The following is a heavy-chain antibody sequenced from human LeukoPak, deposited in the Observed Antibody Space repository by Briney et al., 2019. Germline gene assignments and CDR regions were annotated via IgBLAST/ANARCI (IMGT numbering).Heavy chain of an antibody. D-gene: IGHD1-26*01. Sequence: GGSLRLSCTASGFTFGDYAMSWFRQAPGKGLEWVGFIRSKAYGGTTEYAASVKGRFTISRDDSKSIAYLQMNSLKTEDTAVYYCTRDQGGNKWWELTSHYYYMDVWGKGTTVTVSS. V-gene: IGHV3-49*03. CDR2: IRSKAYGGTT. J-gene: IGHJ6*03. CDR1: GFTFGDYA. CDR3: TRDQGGNKWWELTSHYYYMDV.